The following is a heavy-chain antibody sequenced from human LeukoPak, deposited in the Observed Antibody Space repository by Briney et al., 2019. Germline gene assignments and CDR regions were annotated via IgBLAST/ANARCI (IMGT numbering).Heavy chain of an antibody. D-gene: IGHD3-9*01. V-gene: IGHV1-18*01. Sequence: ASVKVSCKASGYTFTSYGISWVRQAPGQGLEWMGWISAYNGNANYAQKLQGRVTMTTDTSTSTAYMELRSLRSDDTAVYYCARAPPYYDILTGYPINDYWGQGTLVTVSS. CDR1: GYTFTSYG. CDR2: ISAYNGNA. J-gene: IGHJ4*02. CDR3: ARAPPYYDILTGYPINDY.